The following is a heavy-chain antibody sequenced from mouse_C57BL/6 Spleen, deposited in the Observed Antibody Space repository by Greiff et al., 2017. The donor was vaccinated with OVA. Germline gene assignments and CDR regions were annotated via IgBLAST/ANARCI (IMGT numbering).Heavy chain of an antibody. Sequence: DVMLVESGGGLVKPGGSLKLSCAASGFTFSDYGMHWVRQAPEKGLEWVAYISSGSSTIYYADTVKGRFTISRDNAKNTLFLQMTSLRSEDTAMYYGARPGYDDYAMDYWGQGTSVTVSS. D-gene: IGHD2-2*01. CDR1: GFTFSDYG. CDR2: ISSGSSTI. J-gene: IGHJ4*01. V-gene: IGHV5-17*01. CDR3: ARPGYDDYAMDY.